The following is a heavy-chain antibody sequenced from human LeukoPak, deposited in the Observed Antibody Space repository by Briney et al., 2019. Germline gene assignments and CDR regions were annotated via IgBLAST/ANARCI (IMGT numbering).Heavy chain of an antibody. V-gene: IGHV4-39*01. Sequence: SETLSLTCTVSGGSISSSSHYWGWIRQPPGKGLEWIGSIYYSGSTYYNPSLKSRVTVSVDTSKNQFSLTLSSVTAADTAVYYCATLETTYYYTDVWGKGTTVTVSS. CDR2: IYYSGST. CDR3: ATLETTYYYTDV. D-gene: IGHD4-11*01. CDR1: GGSISSSSHY. J-gene: IGHJ6*03.